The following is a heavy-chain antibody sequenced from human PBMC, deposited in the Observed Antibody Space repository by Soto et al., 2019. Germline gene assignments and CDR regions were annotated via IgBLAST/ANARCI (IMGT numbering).Heavy chain of an antibody. D-gene: IGHD3-10*01. CDR2: IYYSGST. CDR1: GGSISSYY. Sequence: QVQLQESGPGLVKPSETLSLTCTVSGGSISSYYWSWIRQPPGKGLEWIGYIYYSGSTNYNPSLTSRVTISVDTSKNQFSLKLSSVTAADTAVYYCARNQFVEHSFDIWGQGTMVTVSS. V-gene: IGHV4-59*01. CDR3: ARNQFVEHSFDI. J-gene: IGHJ3*02.